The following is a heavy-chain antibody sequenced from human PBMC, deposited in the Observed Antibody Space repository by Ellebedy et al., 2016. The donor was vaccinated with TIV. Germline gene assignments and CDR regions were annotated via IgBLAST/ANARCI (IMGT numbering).Heavy chain of an antibody. V-gene: IGHV5-51*01. CDR1: GYSFTNYW. Sequence: PGGSLRLSCKGSGYSFTNYWIGWVRQMPGKGLEWMGIIYPGDSDTRYSPSFQGQVTVSADKSINTVYLQWSSLQASDTGMYYCARHSLTGNIPSRPSYWYFDLWGRGTPVTVSS. D-gene: IGHD6-6*01. CDR3: ARHSLTGNIPSRPSYWYFDL. J-gene: IGHJ2*01. CDR2: IYPGDSDT.